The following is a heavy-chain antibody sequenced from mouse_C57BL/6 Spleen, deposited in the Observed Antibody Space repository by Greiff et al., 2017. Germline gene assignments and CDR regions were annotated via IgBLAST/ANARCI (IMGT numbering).Heavy chain of an antibody. CDR1: GYAFSSYW. Sequence: QVQLQQSGAELVKPGASVKISCKASGYAFSSYWMNWVKQRPGKGLEWIGQIYPGDGDTNYNGKFKGKATLTADKSSSTAYMQLSSLTSEDSAVYFCARGGYDYDEGRNAMDYWGQGTSVTVSS. V-gene: IGHV1-80*01. CDR2: IYPGDGDT. CDR3: ARGGYDYDEGRNAMDY. J-gene: IGHJ4*01. D-gene: IGHD2-4*01.